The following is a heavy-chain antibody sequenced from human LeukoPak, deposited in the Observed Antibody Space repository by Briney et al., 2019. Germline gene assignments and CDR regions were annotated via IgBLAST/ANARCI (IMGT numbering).Heavy chain of an antibody. CDR3: AGDYKYAFDN. Sequence: GGSLRLSCAASGFTFSTYAMSWVRQAPGKGLEWISYIGIDSGNTNYADSVKGRFTISGDKAKNSLCLQMNSLRVEDTAVYYCAGDYKYAFDNWGQGTLVTVSS. J-gene: IGHJ4*02. D-gene: IGHD5-24*01. CDR2: IGIDSGNT. V-gene: IGHV3-11*06. CDR1: GFTFSTYA.